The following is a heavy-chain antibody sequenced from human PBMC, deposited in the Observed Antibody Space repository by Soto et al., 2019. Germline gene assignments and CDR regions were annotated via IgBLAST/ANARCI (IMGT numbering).Heavy chain of an antibody. CDR3: ARGIPEHTIVVVIAFDY. J-gene: IGHJ4*02. CDR2: IYYSGST. Sequence: KPSETLSLTCTVSGGSISSGGYYWSWIRQHPGKGLEWIGYIYYSGSTYYNPSLKSRVTISVDTSKNQFSLKLSSVTAADTAVYYCARGIPEHTIVVVIAFDYWGQGTLVTVSS. V-gene: IGHV4-31*03. CDR1: GGSISSGGYY. D-gene: IGHD3-22*01.